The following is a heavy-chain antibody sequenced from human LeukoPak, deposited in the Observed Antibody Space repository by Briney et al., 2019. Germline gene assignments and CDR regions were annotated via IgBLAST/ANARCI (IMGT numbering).Heavy chain of an antibody. Sequence: GGSLRLSCTASGFTFGDYAMSWVRQAPGKGLEWVGFIRSKAYGGTTEYAASVKGRFTISRDDSKSIAYLQMNSLKTEDIAVYYCTRDPLEVVVVPAAMYGYWGQGTLVTVSS. CDR3: TRDPLEVVVVPAAMYGY. CDR2: IRSKAYGGTT. J-gene: IGHJ4*02. V-gene: IGHV3-49*04. CDR1: GFTFGDYA. D-gene: IGHD2-2*01.